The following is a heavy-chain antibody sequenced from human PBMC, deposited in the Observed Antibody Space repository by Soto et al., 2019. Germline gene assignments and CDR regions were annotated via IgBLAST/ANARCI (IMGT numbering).Heavy chain of an antibody. D-gene: IGHD2-2*01. J-gene: IGHJ3*02. CDR3: ARVGGFNCSSTSCYGGTDAFDI. V-gene: IGHV4-4*02. CDR1: SGSISSSNG. Sequence: SETLSLTCAVSSGSISSSNGWSWVRQPTGKKLERIGEIYHSGSTNYNPSLKSRVTISVDKSKNQFSLKLSSVTAADTAVYYCARVGGFNCSSTSCYGGTDAFDIWGQGTMVTV. CDR2: IYHSGST.